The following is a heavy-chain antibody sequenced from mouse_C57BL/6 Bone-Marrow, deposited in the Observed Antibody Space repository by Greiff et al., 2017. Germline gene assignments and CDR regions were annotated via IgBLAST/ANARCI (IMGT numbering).Heavy chain of an antibody. D-gene: IGHD1-1*01. CDR2: IDPSDSYT. V-gene: IGHV1-59*01. J-gene: IGHJ1*03. Sequence: QVQLQQPGAELVRPGTSVKLSCKASGYTFTSYWMHWVKQRPGQGLEWIGVIDPSDSYTNYNQKFKGKATLTVDTSSSTAYMQLSSLTSEDSAVYYCARSSYYYGSSKGYFDVWGTGTAVTVSS. CDR1: GYTFTSYW. CDR3: ARSSYYYGSSKGYFDV.